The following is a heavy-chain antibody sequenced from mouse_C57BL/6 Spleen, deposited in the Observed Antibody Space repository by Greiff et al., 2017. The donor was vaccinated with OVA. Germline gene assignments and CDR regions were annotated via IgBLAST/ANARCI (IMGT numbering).Heavy chain of an antibody. CDR2: INYDGSST. CDR1: GFTFSDYY. J-gene: IGHJ2*01. V-gene: IGHV5-16*01. CDR3: ARWIPYYFDD. D-gene: IGHD5-1-1*01. Sequence: EVKLMESEGGLVQPGSSMKLSCTASGFTFSDYYMAWVRQVPEKGLEWVANINYDGSSTYYLDSLKSRFIISRDNAKNILYLQMSSLKSEDTATYYCARWIPYYFDDWGQGTTLTVSS.